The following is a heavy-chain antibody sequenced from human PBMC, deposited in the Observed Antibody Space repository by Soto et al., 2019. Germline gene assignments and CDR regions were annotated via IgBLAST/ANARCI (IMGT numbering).Heavy chain of an antibody. J-gene: IGHJ5*02. CDR1: GYTFTSSG. V-gene: IGHV1-18*01. CDR2: ISSDNGNT. Sequence: ASVKVSCKASGYTFTSSGISWVRQAPGQGLEWMGWISSDNGNTNYAQHLQGRVSMTTDTSTSTAYMELRSLRSDDTAVYYCARGEEGWFDPWGQGTLVTVS. CDR3: ARGEEGWFDP.